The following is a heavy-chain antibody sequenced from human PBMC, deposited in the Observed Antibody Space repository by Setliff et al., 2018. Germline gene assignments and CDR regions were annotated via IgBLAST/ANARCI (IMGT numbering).Heavy chain of an antibody. CDR1: GYSISSGYY. D-gene: IGHD2-21*01. CDR3: ARSVVVIAYDAFDI. Sequence: SETLSLTCAVSGYSISSGYYWGWIRQPPGKGLEWIGSIYYSGSTYYNPSLKSRVTISVDTSKNQFSLKLSSVTAADTAVYYCARSVVVIAYDAFDIWGQGTMVTVS. J-gene: IGHJ3*02. V-gene: IGHV4-38-2*01. CDR2: IYYSGST.